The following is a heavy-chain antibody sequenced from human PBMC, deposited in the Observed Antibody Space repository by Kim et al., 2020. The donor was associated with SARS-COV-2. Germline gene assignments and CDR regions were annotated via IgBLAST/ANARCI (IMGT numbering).Heavy chain of an antibody. CDR3: AKGSSGSYWYYYGMDV. CDR1: GFTFSSYA. CDR2: ISGSGGST. V-gene: IGHV3-23*01. Sequence: GGSLRLSCAASGFTFSSYAMSWVRQAPGKGLEWVSAISGSGGSTYYADSVKGRFTISRDNSKNTLYLQMNSLRAEDTAVYYCAKGSSGSYWYYYGMDVWGQGTTVTVSS. D-gene: IGHD1-26*01. J-gene: IGHJ6*02.